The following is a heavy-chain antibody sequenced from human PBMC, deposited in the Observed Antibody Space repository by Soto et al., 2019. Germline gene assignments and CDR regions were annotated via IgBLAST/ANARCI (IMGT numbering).Heavy chain of an antibody. Sequence: GGLLRLSCAACGFTFSSYSMNLVRQAPGKGLEWVSSISSSSSYIYYADSVKGRFTISRDNAKNSLYLQMNSLRDEDMAVYFCARHGYGGSSRSSFLADVWGQRAAVTVS. CDR2: ISSSSSYI. J-gene: IGHJ6*02. CDR3: ARHGYGGSSRSSFLADV. CDR1: GFTFSSYS. D-gene: IGHD2-15*01. V-gene: IGHV3-21*01.